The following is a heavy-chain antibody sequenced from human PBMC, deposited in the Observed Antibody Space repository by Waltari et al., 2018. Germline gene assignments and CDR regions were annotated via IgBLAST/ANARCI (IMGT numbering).Heavy chain of an antibody. CDR3: TTLGYRSGWSFDY. D-gene: IGHD6-19*01. CDR2: IKSKTDGGTT. J-gene: IGHJ4*02. V-gene: IGHV3-15*07. CDR1: GFTSPNPW. Sequence: EVQLVDSGGVLVKPGESLSLACPASGFTSPNPWMNWVRQAQGKGLELVGRIKSKTDGGTTDYAAPVKGRFTISRDDSKKTLYLQMNSLKTDETAVYYCTTLGYRSGWSFDYWAREPWSPSPQ.